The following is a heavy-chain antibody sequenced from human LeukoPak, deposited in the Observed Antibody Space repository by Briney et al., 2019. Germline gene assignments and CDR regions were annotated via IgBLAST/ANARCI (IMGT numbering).Heavy chain of an antibody. V-gene: IGHV4-59*11. CDR3: ARSKYDFWSGYYLSWFDP. J-gene: IGHJ5*02. D-gene: IGHD3-3*01. Sequence: SETLSLTCTVSGGSISSHYWSWVRQPPGKGLEWIGYIYYSGSTNYNPSLKSRVTISVDTSKNQFSLKLSSVTAADTAVYYCARSKYDFWSGYYLSWFDPWGQGTLVTVS. CDR1: GGSISSHY. CDR2: IYYSGST.